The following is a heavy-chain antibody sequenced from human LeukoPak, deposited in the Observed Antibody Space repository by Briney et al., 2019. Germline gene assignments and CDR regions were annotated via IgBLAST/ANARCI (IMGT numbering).Heavy chain of an antibody. Sequence: GGSLRFSCAASGFTVSSNYMSWVRQAPGKGLEWVSVIFSGGTTYYADSVKGRFTISRDNSKNTLYLQMNSLRAEDTAVYYCAREGNYYDMDVWGQGTTVTVSS. CDR3: AREGNYYDMDV. V-gene: IGHV3-53*01. CDR1: GFTVSSNY. CDR2: IFSGGTT. J-gene: IGHJ6*02.